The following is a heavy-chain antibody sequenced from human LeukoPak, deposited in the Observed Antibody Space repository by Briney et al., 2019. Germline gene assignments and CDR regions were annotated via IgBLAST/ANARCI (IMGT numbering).Heavy chain of an antibody. CDR3: AKEMASPNTHFDF. D-gene: IGHD5-24*01. CDR2: ISSDGNNK. V-gene: IGHV3-30*18. CDR1: GFIFSTYN. Sequence: PGGSLRLSCAASGFIFSTYNMHWVRQAPGKGLEWVAVISSDGNNKHYADSVKGRFTISRDNSKKTVHLEMNSLRTDDTAVYYCAKEMASPNTHFDFWGQGTLVTVSS. J-gene: IGHJ4*02.